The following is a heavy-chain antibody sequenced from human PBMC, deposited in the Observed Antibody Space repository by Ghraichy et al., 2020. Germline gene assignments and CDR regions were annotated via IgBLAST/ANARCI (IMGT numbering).Heavy chain of an antibody. CDR2: ISHSGGS. D-gene: IGHD3-3*02. CDR1: PHSITSCSF. V-gene: IGHV4-38-2*02. J-gene: IGHJ4*02. CDR3: ARDFIATPGISILSYARFDF. Sequence: SQTRSLTCTVSPHSITSCSFCSFIRQTPGKGLQWIGSISHSGGSYSNPSLRSRLTIFVDSSKNQFSLSLTSATAADTAVYFCARDFIATPGISILSYARFDFWGQGILVTVSS.